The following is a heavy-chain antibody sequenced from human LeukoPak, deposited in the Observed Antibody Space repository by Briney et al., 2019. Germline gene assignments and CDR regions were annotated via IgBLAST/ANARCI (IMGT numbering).Heavy chain of an antibody. D-gene: IGHD1/OR15-1a*01. CDR3: GRIAINANNGMDV. CDR2: GSNKASTYTT. J-gene: IGHJ6*02. Sequence: PGGSVRLSCAAAGVKFSAQYIDCVRQAPGRGREWVGRGSNKASTYTTEYAASVEGRFTISSDVSESSLYLQMNSLRTEDTAVYYCGRIAINANNGMDVWGQGTTVTVSS. CDR1: GVKFSAQY. V-gene: IGHV3-72*01.